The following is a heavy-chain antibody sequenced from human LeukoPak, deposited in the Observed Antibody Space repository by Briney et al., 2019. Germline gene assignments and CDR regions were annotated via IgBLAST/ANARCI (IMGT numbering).Heavy chain of an antibody. CDR1: GFTFSSYS. V-gene: IGHV3-21*01. J-gene: IGHJ5*02. CDR2: ISSSGDYI. D-gene: IGHD3-10*01. Sequence: GGSLRLSCAASGFTFSSYSMNWVRQAPRKGLEWVSSISSSGDYIYYTDSVKDRFTISRDNSKNSVFLHMNSLRAEDTAVYYCAKGGSGSYVWFDPWGQGALVTVSS. CDR3: AKGGSGSYVWFDP.